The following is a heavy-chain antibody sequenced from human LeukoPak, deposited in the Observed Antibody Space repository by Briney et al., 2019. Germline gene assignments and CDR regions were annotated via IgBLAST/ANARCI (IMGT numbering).Heavy chain of an antibody. D-gene: IGHD2-2*03. CDR2: IKHDGTEK. CDR1: EFSLTNFL. CDR3: ATFVGIVSGTYTVPGGLLV. Sequence: PGGSLRLSCVASEFSLTNFLMTWVRRAPGRGLEWVSNIKHDGTEKFYVDSVKGRFTISRDNAKNSLYLQMNSLRAEDTVVYYCATFVGIVSGTYTVPGGLLVWGKGTTVTVSS. V-gene: IGHV3-7*01. J-gene: IGHJ6*04.